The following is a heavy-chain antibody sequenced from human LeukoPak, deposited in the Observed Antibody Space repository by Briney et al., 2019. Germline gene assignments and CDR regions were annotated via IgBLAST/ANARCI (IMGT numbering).Heavy chain of an antibody. CDR1: GFTFSSYA. D-gene: IGHD3-3*01. V-gene: IGHV3-23*01. J-gene: IGHJ4*02. CDR3: ANGKYYDFWSGFDY. Sequence: SGGSLRLSCAASGFTFSSYAMGWVRQAPGKGLEWVSAISGSGGSTYYADSVKGRFTISRDNSKNTLYLQMNSLRAEDTAVYYCANGKYYDFWSGFDYWGQGTLVTVSS. CDR2: ISGSGGST.